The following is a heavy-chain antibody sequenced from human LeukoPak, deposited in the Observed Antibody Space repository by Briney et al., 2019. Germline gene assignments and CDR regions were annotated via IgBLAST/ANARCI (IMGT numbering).Heavy chain of an antibody. V-gene: IGHV4-59*01. CDR3: ARDWSAGGWYSWNFDL. D-gene: IGHD6-19*01. CDR2: IYYSGST. J-gene: IGHJ2*01. Sequence: SETLSLTCTVSGGSISSYYWSWIRQPPGKGLEWIGYIYYSGSTSYNPSLKSRVTISLDTSKNQFSLKLTSVTAADTAVYYCARDWSAGGWYSWNFDLWGRGTLVTVSS. CDR1: GGSISSYY.